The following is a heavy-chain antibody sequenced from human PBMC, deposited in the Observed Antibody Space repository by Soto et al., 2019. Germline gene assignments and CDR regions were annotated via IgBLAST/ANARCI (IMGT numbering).Heavy chain of an antibody. J-gene: IGHJ4*02. Sequence: EVQVVESGGGLIQPGGSLRLSCEVSGFSVTANYMSWVRQAPEKGLEWVSVIYSGGSTYYVDSVKGRFSISREISKNTLNLQMNSLRAEDTAVYYCHGYGYWGQGTLVTVSS. CDR1: GFSVTANY. CDR3: HGYGY. CDR2: IYSGGST. D-gene: IGHD5-12*01. V-gene: IGHV3-53*01.